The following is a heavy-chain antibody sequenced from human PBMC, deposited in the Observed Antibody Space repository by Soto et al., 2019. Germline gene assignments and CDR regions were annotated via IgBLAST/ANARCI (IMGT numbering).Heavy chain of an antibody. J-gene: IGHJ4*02. CDR1: GYRFTTHY. V-gene: IGHV1-2*06. CDR3: ARDGIFALLGYSFAFDL. D-gene: IGHD5-18*01. Sequence: ASVKVSCKASGYRFTTHYIHWVRQTPGQGLEWMGRMNVDTGGTTYAQKFQGRVTMTRDTSINTAYMEVSSVKSDDTAMYYCARDGIFALLGYSFAFDLWGQGTLDTASS. CDR2: MNVDTGGT.